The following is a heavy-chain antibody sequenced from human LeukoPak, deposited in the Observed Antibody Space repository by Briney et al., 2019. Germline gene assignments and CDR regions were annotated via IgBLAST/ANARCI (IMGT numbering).Heavy chain of an antibody. CDR3: AREWTIFGVVQPNYYYYMDV. CDR2: IYTSGST. D-gene: IGHD3-3*01. CDR1: GGSISSYY. Sequence: SETLSLTCTVSGGSISSYYWSWIRPPAGKGLEWVGRIYTSGSTNYNPSLKSRVTMSVDTSKDQFSLKLSSVTAVDTAVYYCAREWTIFGVVQPNYYYYMDVWGKGTTVTVSS. J-gene: IGHJ6*03. V-gene: IGHV4-4*07.